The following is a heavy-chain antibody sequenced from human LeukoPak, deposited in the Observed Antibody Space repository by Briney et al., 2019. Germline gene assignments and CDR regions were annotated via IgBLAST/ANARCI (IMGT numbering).Heavy chain of an antibody. J-gene: IGHJ4*02. Sequence: PGGSLRLSCAPPGFTFRIYAMSWVRQPPGKGLEWVSTISGRGGDAFYADSVKGRFTISRDNSKNTLYLQMNSLRAEDTAVYYCAKSRYSSGWDYFDYCGQGALDSVSS. CDR3: AKSRYSSGWDYFDY. CDR2: ISGRGGDA. CDR1: GFTFRIYA. D-gene: IGHD6-19*01. V-gene: IGHV3-23*01.